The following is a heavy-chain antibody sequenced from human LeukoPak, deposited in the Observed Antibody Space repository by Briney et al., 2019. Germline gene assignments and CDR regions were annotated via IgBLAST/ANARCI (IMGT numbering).Heavy chain of an antibody. Sequence: GGSLRLSCAASGFTFSSYGMHWVRQAPGKGLEWVSAISGSGGSTYYAGSVKGRFTISRDNSKNTLYLQMNSLGAEDTAVYYCAKDRRLAAFDYGGQGTLVTVSS. CDR2: ISGSGGST. V-gene: IGHV3-23*01. CDR1: GFTFSSYG. CDR3: AKDRRLAAFDY. D-gene: IGHD6-25*01. J-gene: IGHJ4*02.